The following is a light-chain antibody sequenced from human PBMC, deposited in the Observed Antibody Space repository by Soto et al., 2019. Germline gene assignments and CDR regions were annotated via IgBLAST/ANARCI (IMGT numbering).Light chain of an antibody. Sequence: QSVLTQPASVSGSPGQSIAISCTGASSDVGAYDYVSWYQQYPGKAPKLMIYDVSNRPSGVSDRFSGSKSGNTAFLTISGLQAEDEADYYCSSYTTSENYVFGTGTKVTV. CDR3: SSYTTSENYV. CDR2: DVS. CDR1: SSDVGAYDY. V-gene: IGLV2-14*01. J-gene: IGLJ1*01.